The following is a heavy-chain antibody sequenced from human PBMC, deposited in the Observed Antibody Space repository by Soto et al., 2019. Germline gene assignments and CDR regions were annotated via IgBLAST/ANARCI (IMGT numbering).Heavy chain of an antibody. D-gene: IGHD3-16*01. V-gene: IGHV1-18*01. CDR1: GYTFTSYG. J-gene: IGHJ6*02. Sequence: ASVKVSFKASGYTFTSYGLSWVRQAPGQGLEWMGWINGYTGNTNYAQKFQGRVTMTTDTSTNTAYLDLWTLISDDTAVYYCARSWVTGKGGIDVWGQ. CDR2: INGYTGNT. CDR3: ARSWVTGKGGIDV.